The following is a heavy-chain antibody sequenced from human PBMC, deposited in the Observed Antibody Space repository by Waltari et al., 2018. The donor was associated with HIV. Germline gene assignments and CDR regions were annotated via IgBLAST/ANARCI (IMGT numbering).Heavy chain of an antibody. Sequence: QLVESGGGLVKPGGSLGLPGGAPGFPFIFGGYNLNWVRQAPGKGLEWVASISRSSSFIYSADSVKGRFTISRDNVKNSLYLQMNSLRTEDTAVYYCAREDYSGYVGHAFDIWGQGTMVTVSS. J-gene: IGHJ3*02. CDR2: ISRSSSFI. V-gene: IGHV3-21*02. CDR1: GFPFIFGGYN. D-gene: IGHD5-12*01. CDR3: AREDYSGYVGHAFDI.